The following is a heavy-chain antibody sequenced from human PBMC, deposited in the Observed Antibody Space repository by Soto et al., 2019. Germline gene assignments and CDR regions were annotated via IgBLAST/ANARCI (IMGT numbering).Heavy chain of an antibody. CDR3: ARVWGGAFDF. CDR2: INHSGST. CDR1: GGSFSGYY. V-gene: IGHV4-34*01. Sequence: SETLSLTCAVYGGSFSGYYWSWIRQPPGKGLEWIGEINHSGSTNYNPSLKSRVTISVDTSKNQFSLKLSSVTAADTAVYYCARVWGGAFDFWGQGTMVTVSS. D-gene: IGHD3-10*01. J-gene: IGHJ3*01.